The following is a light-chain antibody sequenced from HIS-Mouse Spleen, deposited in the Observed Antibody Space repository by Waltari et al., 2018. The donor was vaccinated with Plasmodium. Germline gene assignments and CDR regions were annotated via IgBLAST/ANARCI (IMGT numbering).Light chain of an antibody. CDR1: SSDVGGYNY. CDR2: DVS. V-gene: IGLV2-11*01. CDR3: CSYAGSYTLV. J-gene: IGLJ2*01. Sequence: QSALTQPRSVSGSPGQSVTISCPGTSSDVGGYNYFSWYQQPPGKAPKLMIYDVSKRPSGVPDRFSGSKSGNTASLTISGLQAEDEADYYCCSYAGSYTLVFGGGTKLTVL.